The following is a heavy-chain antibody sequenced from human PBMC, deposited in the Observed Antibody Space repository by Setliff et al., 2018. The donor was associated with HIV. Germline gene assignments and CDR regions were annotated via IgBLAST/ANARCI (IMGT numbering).Heavy chain of an antibody. CDR1: GYSISSGCY. CDR2: IYHSGST. D-gene: IGHD3-3*01. Sequence: SETLSLTCAVSGYSISSGCYWGWIRQPPGKGLEWIGSIYHSGSTFYNPSLRSRVTISVDTSKNHFSLNLRSVTAADTAMYYCARHRVRDYWRGLGGTFDYWAREPGSPSPQ. J-gene: IGHJ4*02. CDR3: ARHRVRDYWRGLGGTFDY. V-gene: IGHV4-38-2*01.